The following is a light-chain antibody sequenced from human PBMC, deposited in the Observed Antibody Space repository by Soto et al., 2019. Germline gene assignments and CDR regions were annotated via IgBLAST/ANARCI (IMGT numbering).Light chain of an antibody. J-gene: IGKJ1*01. CDR2: GAS. V-gene: IGKV3-15*01. CDR1: QSISSN. CDR3: QQHNNWPWT. Sequence: EIVMTQSPATLSVSPGERATLSCWASQSISSNLAWYQQKPGQTPSLLIYGASTRATGIPARFSGSGSRTEFTLTINSLQSEDFAVYYCQQHNNWPWTFGQGTRVEIK.